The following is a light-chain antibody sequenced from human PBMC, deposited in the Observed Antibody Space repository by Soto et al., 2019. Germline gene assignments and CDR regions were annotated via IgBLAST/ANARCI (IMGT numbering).Light chain of an antibody. J-gene: IGLJ1*01. CDR1: NVGSKS. CDR3: QVWDTSSDKEV. V-gene: IGLV3-21*02. CDR2: DDS. Sequence: SYELTQPPSVSVAPGQTATVTCGGNNVGSKSVHWYQQKPGQAPVLVVYDDSDRPSGIPERFSGSNSGNTATLTISRVEAGDEADYYCQVWDTSSDKEVFGTGTKLTVL.